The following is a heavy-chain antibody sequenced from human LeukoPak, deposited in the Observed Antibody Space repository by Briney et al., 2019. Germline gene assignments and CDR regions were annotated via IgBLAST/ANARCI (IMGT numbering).Heavy chain of an antibody. CDR3: AGPPTPSRSYGRNAFKI. Sequence: ASVKVSCKASGYAFSSYDLHWVRQAPGQGLEWMGIINPSGGSPSYPQKFQGRVTMTRDPSTSTVYMELSSLRSEDTAVYYCAGPPTPSRSYGRNAFKIWGQGTMVTVSS. CDR2: INPSGGSP. CDR1: GYAFSSYD. D-gene: IGHD1-26*01. V-gene: IGHV1-46*01. J-gene: IGHJ3*02.